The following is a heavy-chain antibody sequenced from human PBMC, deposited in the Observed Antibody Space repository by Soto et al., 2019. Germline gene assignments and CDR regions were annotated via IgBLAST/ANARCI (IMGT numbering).Heavy chain of an antibody. CDR1: GFTFSSYA. D-gene: IGHD3-10*01. V-gene: IGHV3-30-3*01. CDR3: ARGSKYGSGSYPHDY. Sequence: QVQLVEAGGGVVQPGRSLRLSCAASGFTFSSYAMHWVRQAPGKGLEWVAVISYDGSNKYYADSVKGRFTISRDNSKNTLYLQMNSLRAEDTAVYYCARGSKYGSGSYPHDYWGQGTLVTVSS. J-gene: IGHJ4*02. CDR2: ISYDGSNK.